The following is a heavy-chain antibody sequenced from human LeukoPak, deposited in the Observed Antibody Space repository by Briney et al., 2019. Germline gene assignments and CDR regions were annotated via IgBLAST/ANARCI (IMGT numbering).Heavy chain of an antibody. Sequence: GGSLRLSCAASGFTFSDFGMHWVRQAPGKGLKWVALIRSDGSNKYYAESVKGRFTISRDSSKNTLFLQMNSLRVEDTAVYYCAKDRDDYGNDCWGQGVLVTVST. D-gene: IGHD4-17*01. CDR2: IRSDGSNK. CDR1: GFTFSDFG. J-gene: IGHJ4*02. CDR3: AKDRDDYGNDC. V-gene: IGHV3-30*02.